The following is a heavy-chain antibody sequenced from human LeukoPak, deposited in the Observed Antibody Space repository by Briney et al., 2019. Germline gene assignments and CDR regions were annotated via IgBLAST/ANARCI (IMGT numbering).Heavy chain of an antibody. CDR1: GFTFRDHW. Sequence: GGSLRLSCEASGFTFRDHWMHWVRQVPGKGLVWVSRINGGESSTAYADSVKGRFTISRDNARNTLYLQMNSLRVEDTAIYYCARDRAESNWTNHTLFDSWGQGTPVTVSS. V-gene: IGHV3-74*01. D-gene: IGHD1/OR15-1a*01. J-gene: IGHJ4*02. CDR3: ARDRAESNWTNHTLFDS. CDR2: INGGESST.